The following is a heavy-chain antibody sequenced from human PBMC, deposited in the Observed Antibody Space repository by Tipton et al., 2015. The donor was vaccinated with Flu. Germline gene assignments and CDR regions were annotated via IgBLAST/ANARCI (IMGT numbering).Heavy chain of an antibody. CDR2: ILSDESNI. D-gene: IGHD2-15*01. Sequence: LSLTCVASGFTFSFYGMHWVRQAPGKGLEWVAFILSDESNIYYADSVKGRFTISRDISKNMLYLEMNRLRVDDTAMYFCAKDRPTQTHYYFGMDVWGQGTTVTVSS. CDR3: AKDRPTQTHYYFGMDV. CDR1: GFTFSFYG. J-gene: IGHJ6*02. V-gene: IGHV3-30*02.